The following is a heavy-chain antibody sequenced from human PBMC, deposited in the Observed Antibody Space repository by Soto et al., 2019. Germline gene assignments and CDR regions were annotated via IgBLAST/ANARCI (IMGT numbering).Heavy chain of an antibody. CDR2: IKEDGSEK. V-gene: IGHV3-7*02. CDR3: TSGGKFLDVSTGCFEY. J-gene: IGHJ4*02. Sequence: EVQLVESGGGLVQPGGSLRLSCAASGFTFNSYWMRWVRQTPGKRLEWVASIKEDGSEKTYVDSVKGRFTISRDNAKSSRFLLSAGLRAEHKALYYCTSGGKFLDVSTGCFEYWGQGPRVIVSS. D-gene: IGHD3-9*01. CDR1: GFTFNSYW.